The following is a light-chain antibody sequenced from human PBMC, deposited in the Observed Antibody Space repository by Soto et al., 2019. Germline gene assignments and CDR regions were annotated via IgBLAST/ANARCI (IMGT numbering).Light chain of an antibody. CDR1: QSVSSSY. J-gene: IGKJ1*01. Sequence: EIVLKQSPATLSLSPGERATLSCWASQSVSSSYLAWYQQKPGQAPRLLIYGASSRATGIPDRFSGSGSGTDFTLTISRLEPEDFAVYYCQQYNNWPWTFGQGTKVDIK. CDR2: GAS. CDR3: QQYNNWPWT. V-gene: IGKV3D-20*02.